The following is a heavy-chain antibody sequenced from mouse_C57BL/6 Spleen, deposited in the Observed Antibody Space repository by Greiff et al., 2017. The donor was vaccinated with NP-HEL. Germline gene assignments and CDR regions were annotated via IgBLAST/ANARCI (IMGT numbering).Heavy chain of an antibody. V-gene: IGHV1-4*01. D-gene: IGHD1-1*01. CDR2: INPSSGYT. CDR3: ARKSTIASY. Sequence: VQLQQSGAELVKPGASVKMSCKASGYTFTSYTMHWVKQRPGQGLEWIGYINPSSGYTKYNQKFKDKATLTADKSSSTAYMQLSSLTSEDSAVYYRARKSTIASYCVRVTALTISS. CDR1: GYTFTSYT. J-gene: IGHJ2*01.